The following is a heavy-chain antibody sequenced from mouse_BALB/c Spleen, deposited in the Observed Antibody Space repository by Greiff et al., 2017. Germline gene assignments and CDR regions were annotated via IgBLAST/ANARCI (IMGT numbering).Heavy chain of an antibody. Sequence: EVKLVESGGGLVKPGGSLKLSCAASGFTFSSYAMSWVRQTPEKRLEWVASISSGGSTYYPDSVKGRFTISRDNAKNNLYLQMSSLKSEDTAMYYCAREDGNYEDYAMDYWGQGTSVTVSS. CDR1: GFTFSSYA. CDR2: ISSGGST. CDR3: AREDGNYEDYAMDY. D-gene: IGHD2-1*01. J-gene: IGHJ4*01. V-gene: IGHV5-6-5*01.